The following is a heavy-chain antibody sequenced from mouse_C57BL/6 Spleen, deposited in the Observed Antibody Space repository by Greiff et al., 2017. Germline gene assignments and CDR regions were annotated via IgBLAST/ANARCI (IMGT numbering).Heavy chain of an antibody. CDR2: IYPGSGNT. Sequence: QVQLQQPGAELVRPGASVKLSCKASGYTFTGYYINWVKQRPGQGLEWIARIYPGSGNTNYNEKFKGKATLTAEKSSSTAYMQLSSLTSEDSAVYFWARRGTSYFDYWGQGTTLTVSS. CDR3: ARRGTSYFDY. CDR1: GYTFTGYY. V-gene: IGHV1-76*01. J-gene: IGHJ2*01.